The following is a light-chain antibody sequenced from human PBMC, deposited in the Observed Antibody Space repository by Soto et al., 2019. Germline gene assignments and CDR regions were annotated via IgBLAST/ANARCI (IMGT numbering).Light chain of an antibody. Sequence: EIVLTQSPGTLSLSPGERATLSCRASQSVGSSYLAWYQQKPGQAPRLLIYGASSRATGIPDRFSGSGSGTGFTLTISRLEPEDFAVYYCQQYGSSPYTFGQGTKLEIK. J-gene: IGKJ2*01. CDR1: QSVGSSY. CDR2: GAS. CDR3: QQYGSSPYT. V-gene: IGKV3-20*01.